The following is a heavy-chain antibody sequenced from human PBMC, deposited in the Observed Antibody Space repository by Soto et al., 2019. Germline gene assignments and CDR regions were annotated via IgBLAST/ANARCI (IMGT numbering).Heavy chain of an antibody. Sequence: PGGSLRLSCAAPGFTFSSYGMHWVRQAPGKGLEWVAVISYDGSNKYYADSVKGRFTISRDNSKNTLYLQMNSLRAEDTAVYYCAKVLAQIDYWGQGTLVTVSS. V-gene: IGHV3-30*18. CDR3: AKVLAQIDY. CDR2: ISYDGSNK. CDR1: GFTFSSYG. J-gene: IGHJ4*02.